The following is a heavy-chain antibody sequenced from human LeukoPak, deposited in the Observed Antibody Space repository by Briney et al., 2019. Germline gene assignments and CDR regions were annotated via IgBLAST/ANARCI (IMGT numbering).Heavy chain of an antibody. CDR3: ARGNYDILTGSFPWFDP. CDR2: IYYSGST. D-gene: IGHD3-9*01. V-gene: IGHV4-59*01. CDR1: GGSINSYY. J-gene: IGHJ5*02. Sequence: SETLSLTCTVSGGSINSYYWSWIRQPPGKGLEWIGYIYYSGSTNYNPSLKSRVTISLDTSKNQFSLRLTSVTAADTAVYYCARGNYDILTGSFPWFDPWGQGTLVTVSS.